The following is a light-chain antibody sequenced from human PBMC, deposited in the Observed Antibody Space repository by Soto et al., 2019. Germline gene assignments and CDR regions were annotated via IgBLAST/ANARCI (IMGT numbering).Light chain of an antibody. CDR1: SSDVGGYNY. Sequence: QSVLTQPPSGSGSPGQSVTISCTGSSSDVGGYNYVSWYQQHPGKAPKLMIYEVSKRPSGVPDRLSGSKSGNTASLTVSGLQAEDEADYYCSSYGGSNTVVFGGGTKVTVL. V-gene: IGLV2-8*01. CDR2: EVS. J-gene: IGLJ2*01. CDR3: SSYGGSNTVV.